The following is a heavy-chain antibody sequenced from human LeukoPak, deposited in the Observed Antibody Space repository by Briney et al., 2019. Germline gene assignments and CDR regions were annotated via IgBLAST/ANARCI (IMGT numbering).Heavy chain of an antibody. Sequence: SVKVSCKASGGTFSSYAISWVRQAPGQGLEWMGGIIPIFGTANYAQKFQGRVTITADESTSTAYMELSSLRSEDTAVYYCARDHGQQLVTNWFDPWGQGTLVTVSS. CDR2: IIPIFGTA. D-gene: IGHD6-13*01. J-gene: IGHJ5*02. V-gene: IGHV1-69*13. CDR1: GGTFSSYA. CDR3: ARDHGQQLVTNWFDP.